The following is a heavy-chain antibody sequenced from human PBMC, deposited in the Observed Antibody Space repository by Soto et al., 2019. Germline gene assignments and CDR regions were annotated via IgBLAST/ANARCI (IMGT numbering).Heavy chain of an antibody. CDR3: ARPTLN. CDR2: IYYSGST. Sequence: QVQLQGSGPGLVKPSQTLSLTCTVSGGSISSGGYYWNWIRQHPGKGLEWIGYIYYSGSTYYTPSLTSRVTISVDTSTTQFSLNLSSVTAADTAVYSCARPTLNWGQGTPVTVSS. J-gene: IGHJ4*02. CDR1: GGSISSGGYY. V-gene: IGHV4-31*03.